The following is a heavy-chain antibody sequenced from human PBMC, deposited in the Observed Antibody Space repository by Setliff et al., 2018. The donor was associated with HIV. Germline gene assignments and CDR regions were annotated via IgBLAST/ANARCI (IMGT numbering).Heavy chain of an antibody. CDR2: IDHSGST. Sequence: SETLSRPCAVYGGSFSGYHWSWIRQSPGKGLEWIGEIDHSGSTDDNPSLKSRVTISVDTSKNQFSLKLSSVSAADTAVYYCARGHPIVPTGLVSFYFDHWGQGTLVTVSS. J-gene: IGHJ4*02. CDR1: GGSFSGYH. V-gene: IGHV4-34*01. D-gene: IGHD2-2*01. CDR3: ARGHPIVPTGLVSFYFDH.